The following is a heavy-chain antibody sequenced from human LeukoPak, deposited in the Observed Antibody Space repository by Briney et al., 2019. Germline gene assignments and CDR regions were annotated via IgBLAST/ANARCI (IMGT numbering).Heavy chain of an antibody. Sequence: ASVKVSCKASGYTFTGYYMLWVRQAPGQGREGMGWINPNSGGTNYAQKFQGRVTMTRDTSISTAYMELSRLRSDDTAVYYCARLSDSSGYPVLIDYLGQGTLVTVSS. CDR1: GYTFTGYY. CDR2: INPNSGGT. J-gene: IGHJ4*02. CDR3: ARLSDSSGYPVLIDY. D-gene: IGHD3-22*01. V-gene: IGHV1-2*02.